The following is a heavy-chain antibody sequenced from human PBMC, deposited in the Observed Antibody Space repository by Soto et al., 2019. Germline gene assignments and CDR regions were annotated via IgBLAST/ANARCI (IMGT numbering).Heavy chain of an antibody. D-gene: IGHD3-9*01. CDR1: GGTFSSYA. CDR2: IIPIFGTA. CDR3: ATPDYVLRYCDWLHHPSCYGMDV. Sequence: QVQLVQSGAEVKKPGSSVKVSCKASGGTFSSYAISWVRQAPGQGLEWMGGIIPIFGTANYAQKFQGRVTITADESTSTAYMELSSLRSEYTAVYYCATPDYVLRYCDWLHHPSCYGMDVWGQGTTVTVSS. V-gene: IGHV1-69*01. J-gene: IGHJ6*02.